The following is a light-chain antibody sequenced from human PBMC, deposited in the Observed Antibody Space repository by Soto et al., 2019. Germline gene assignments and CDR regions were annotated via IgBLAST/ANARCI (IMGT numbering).Light chain of an antibody. CDR1: GSNIGNNN. CDR2: KNN. CDR3: AAGDDSLSGHV. V-gene: IGLV1-47*01. J-gene: IGLJ1*01. Sequence: QSVLAQPPSASGTPGKRVTNSCSGSGSNIGNNNVYWYQQFPGTAPKLLLYKNNPRPSGVPDRFSGSKSDTSASLAISGLRSEDEADYYCAAGDDSLSGHVFGTGTKVTVL.